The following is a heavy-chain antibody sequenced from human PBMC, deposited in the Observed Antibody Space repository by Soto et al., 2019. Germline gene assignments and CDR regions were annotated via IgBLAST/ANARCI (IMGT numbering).Heavy chain of an antibody. Sequence: QLQPQESGPGLVKPSETLSLTCTVSGGSISSSSYYWGWIRQPPGKGLEWIGSIYYSGSTYYNPSLKSRVTISVDTSKNQFSLQLSSVTAADTAVYYCASPKIAFYNWFDPWGQGTLVTVSS. CDR1: GGSISSSSYY. V-gene: IGHV4-39*01. J-gene: IGHJ5*02. D-gene: IGHD3-3*02. CDR3: ASPKIAFYNWFDP. CDR2: IYYSGST.